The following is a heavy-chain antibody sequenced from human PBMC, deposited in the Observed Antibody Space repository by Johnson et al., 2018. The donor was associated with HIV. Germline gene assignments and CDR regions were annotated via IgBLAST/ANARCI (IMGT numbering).Heavy chain of an antibody. J-gene: IGHJ3*02. CDR3: SRAGSSWYDDAFDI. D-gene: IGHD6-13*01. CDR1: GFTFSDYY. CDR2: ISSSGSTI. V-gene: IGHV3-11*04. Sequence: QVQLVESGGGVVQPGMSLRLSCAASGFTFSDYYMSWIRQAPGKGLEWVSYISSSGSTIYYADSVKGRFTISRDNAKNSLHLQMNSLRAEDTAVYYCSRAGSSWYDDAFDIWGQGTMVTVSS.